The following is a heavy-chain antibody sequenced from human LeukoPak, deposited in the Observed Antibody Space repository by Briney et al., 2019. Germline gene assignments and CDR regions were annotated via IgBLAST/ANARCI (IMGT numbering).Heavy chain of an antibody. V-gene: IGHV3-7*01. CDR3: AKDQAGA. Sequence: GGSLRLSCAASGFTFSSYSMNWVRQAPGKGLEWVANIKQDGSEKYYVDSVKGRFTISRDNAKNSLYLQMNSLGAEDTAVYYCAKDQAGAWGQGTRVTVSS. D-gene: IGHD1-26*01. CDR1: GFTFSSYS. J-gene: IGHJ5*02. CDR2: IKQDGSEK.